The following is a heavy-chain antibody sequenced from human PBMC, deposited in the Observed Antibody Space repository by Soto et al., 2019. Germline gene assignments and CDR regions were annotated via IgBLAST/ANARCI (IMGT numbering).Heavy chain of an antibody. CDR2: IYHSGST. D-gene: IGHD6-19*01. V-gene: IGHV4-4*02. Sequence: QVQLQESGPGLVKPSGTLSLTCAVSGGSISSSNWWSWVRQPPGKGLEWIGEIYHSGSTNYNPSLKRRVTISVDKSKNQFSLKLSSVTAADTAVYYCARDYREGWLAPRYYYYGMDVWGQGTTVTVSS. CDR1: GGSISSSNW. J-gene: IGHJ6*02. CDR3: ARDYREGWLAPRYYYYGMDV.